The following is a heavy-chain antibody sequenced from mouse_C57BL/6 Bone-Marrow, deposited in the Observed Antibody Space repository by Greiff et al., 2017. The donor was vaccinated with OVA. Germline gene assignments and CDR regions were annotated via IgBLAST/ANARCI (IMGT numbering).Heavy chain of an antibody. CDR1: GFSLTSYG. J-gene: IGHJ2*01. Sequence: VQLQQSGPGLVQPSQSLSITCTVSGFSLTSYGVHWVRQSPGKGLEWLGVIWSGGSTDYNAAFISRLSISKDNSKSQVFFKMNSLQADDTAIYYCARNGFSYYGTKYYFDYWGQGTTLTVSS. CDR3: ARNGFSYYGTKYYFDY. D-gene: IGHD1-1*01. V-gene: IGHV2-2*01. CDR2: IWSGGST.